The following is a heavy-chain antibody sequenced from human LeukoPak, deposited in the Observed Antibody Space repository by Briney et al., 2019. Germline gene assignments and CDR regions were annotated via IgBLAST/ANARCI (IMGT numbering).Heavy chain of an antibody. V-gene: IGHV3-48*04. J-gene: IGHJ4*02. CDR2: IGTSSTTI. CDR3: ARDNKRNDRGGDY. CDR1: GFTFSSYS. Sequence: GGSLRLSCAASGFTFSSYSMNWVRQPPGKGLEWVSNIGTSSTTIYYADSVKGRFTISRDNAKNSLYLQMNSLRAEDTAVYYCARDNKRNDRGGDYWGQGTLVTVSS. D-gene: IGHD1-14*01.